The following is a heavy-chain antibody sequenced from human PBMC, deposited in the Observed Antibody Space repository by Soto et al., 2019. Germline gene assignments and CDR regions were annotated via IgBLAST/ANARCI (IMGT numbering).Heavy chain of an antibody. J-gene: IGHJ4*02. CDR2: ISYSGST. D-gene: IGHD1-1*01. V-gene: IGHV4-30-4*01. Sequence: SETLSLTCTVSGGSISSGNYYWSWIRQPPGKGLEWIGFISYSGSTYYNLSLKSRITISVDTSKNQFSLNLSFVTAADTAVYYCATMGNPATRLYYFDFWGQGTLVTVS. CDR3: ATMGNPATRLYYFDF. CDR1: GGSISSGNYY.